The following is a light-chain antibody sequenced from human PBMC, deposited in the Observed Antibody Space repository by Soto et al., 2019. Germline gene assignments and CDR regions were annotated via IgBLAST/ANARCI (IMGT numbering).Light chain of an antibody. CDR2: GAS. CDR3: QQYGNSPMYT. Sequence: EIVLTQSPGTLSLSPGERATLSCRASQSVSSSYLAWYQQKPGQAPRLLIHGASSRASGIPDRLSGSGSGTDFTLTISRLEPEDSAVYYCQQYGNSPMYTFGQGTKLEIK. V-gene: IGKV3-20*01. CDR1: QSVSSSY. J-gene: IGKJ2*01.